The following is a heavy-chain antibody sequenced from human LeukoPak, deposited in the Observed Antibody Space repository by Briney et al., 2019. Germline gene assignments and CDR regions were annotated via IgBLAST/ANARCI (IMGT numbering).Heavy chain of an antibody. CDR3: ATGSGWFDY. CDR2: ISSSSSYI. D-gene: IGHD6-19*01. Sequence: PGGSLRLSCAASGFTVSSSLMSWVRQAPGKGLEWVSSISSSSSYIYYADSVKGRFTISRDNAKNSLYLQMNSLRAEDTAVYYCATGSGWFDYWGQGTLVTVSS. V-gene: IGHV3-21*01. J-gene: IGHJ4*02. CDR1: GFTVSSSL.